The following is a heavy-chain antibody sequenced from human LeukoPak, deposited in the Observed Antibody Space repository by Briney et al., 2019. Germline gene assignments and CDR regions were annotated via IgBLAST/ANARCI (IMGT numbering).Heavy chain of an antibody. V-gene: IGHV4-59*08. D-gene: IGHD3-3*01. CDR3: ARHIPVIWSSGYYYGMDV. CDR2: ISYSGST. Sequence: PSETLSLTCTVSGGSISNYYWSWIRQPPGKGLEWIGYISYSGSTNYNPSLRSRVAISEDTSRNQFSLRLNSVTAADTAVYYCARHIPVIWSSGYYYGMDVWGQGTTVTVPS. CDR1: GGSISNYY. J-gene: IGHJ6*02.